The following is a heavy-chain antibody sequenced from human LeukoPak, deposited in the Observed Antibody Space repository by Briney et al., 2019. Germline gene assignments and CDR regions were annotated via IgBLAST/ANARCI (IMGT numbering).Heavy chain of an antibody. J-gene: IGHJ5*02. CDR1: GYTFTAYY. V-gene: IGHV1-2*02. CDR2: INPNSGGT. D-gene: IGHD2-15*01. Sequence: DSLKVSCKASGYTFTAYYMHWVPQAPGQGLEWMGWINPNSGGTNYAQKFQGRVTMTRDTSISTAYMELSRLRSDDTAVYYCATAGRISSNWFDRWGQGTLVTVSS. CDR3: ATAGRISSNWFDR.